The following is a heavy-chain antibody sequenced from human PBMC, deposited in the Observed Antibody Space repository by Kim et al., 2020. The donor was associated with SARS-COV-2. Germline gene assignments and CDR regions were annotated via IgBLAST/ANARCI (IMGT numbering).Heavy chain of an antibody. Sequence: GGSLRLSCAASGFTFSSYGMHWVRQAPGKGLEWVAVISYDGSNKYYADSVKGRFTISRDNSKNTLYLQMNSLRAEDTAVYYCAKDSSVRGVIIMDYWGQG. J-gene: IGHJ4*02. D-gene: IGHD3-10*01. CDR3: AKDSSVRGVIIMDY. CDR2: ISYDGSNK. V-gene: IGHV3-30*18. CDR1: GFTFSSYG.